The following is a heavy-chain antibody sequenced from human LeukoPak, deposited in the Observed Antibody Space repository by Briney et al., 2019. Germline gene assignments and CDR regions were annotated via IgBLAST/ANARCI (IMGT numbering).Heavy chain of an antibody. Sequence: GGSLRLSCAASEFTFSRYWMSWVRQAPGKGLEWVANIKEDGSDKYYVDSVKGRFTISRDNAKKSLYLQMNSLGAEDTAVYFCARDEGNYNDYWGQGTLVTVSS. V-gene: IGHV3-7*01. CDR3: ARDEGNYNDY. CDR2: IKEDGSDK. CDR1: EFTFSRYW. D-gene: IGHD6-13*01. J-gene: IGHJ4*02.